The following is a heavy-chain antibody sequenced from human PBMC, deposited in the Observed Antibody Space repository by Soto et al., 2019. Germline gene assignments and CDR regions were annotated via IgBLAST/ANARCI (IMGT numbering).Heavy chain of an antibody. V-gene: IGHV4-59*01. CDR2: IYYSGST. D-gene: IGHD5-12*01. Sequence: KPSGTLAPTCTVSGGPISSYCCSWIRQPPGKGLEWIGYIYYSGSTNYNPSLKSRVTISVDTSKNQFSLKLSSVTAADTAAYYCARVKELRLPFGANNWFDPWGQGTLVTVSS. CDR1: GGPISSYC. CDR3: ARVKELRLPFGANNWFDP. J-gene: IGHJ5*02.